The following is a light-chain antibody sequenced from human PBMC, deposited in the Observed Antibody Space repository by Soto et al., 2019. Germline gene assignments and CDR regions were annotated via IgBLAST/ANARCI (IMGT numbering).Light chain of an antibody. CDR2: AAS. J-gene: IGKJ5*01. V-gene: IGKV1-9*01. Sequence: DIQLTQSPSFLSASVGDRVTITCRASQGISSSLAWYQQKPVKAPKLLIYAASTLQSGVPSRFSGSGSGTEFTLTIRSLQPEDFATLYCQQLNSYPLITFGQGTRLEIK. CDR1: QGISSS. CDR3: QQLNSYPLIT.